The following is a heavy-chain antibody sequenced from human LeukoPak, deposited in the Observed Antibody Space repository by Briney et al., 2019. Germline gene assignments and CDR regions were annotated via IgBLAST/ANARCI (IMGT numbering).Heavy chain of an antibody. CDR1: GYSISSGYY. J-gene: IGHJ4*02. CDR3: ARHGYSSGSHFDY. D-gene: IGHD6-19*01. V-gene: IGHV4-38-2*01. Sequence: SETLSLTCAVSGYSISSGYYWGWIRQPPGKGLEWIGSIYHSGSTYYNPSLKSRVTISVDTSKNQFSLKLSSVTAADTAVYYCARHGYSSGSHFDYWGQGTLVTVSS. CDR2: IYHSGST.